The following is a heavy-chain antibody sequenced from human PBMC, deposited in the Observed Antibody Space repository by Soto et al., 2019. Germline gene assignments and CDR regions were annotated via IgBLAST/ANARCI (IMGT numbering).Heavy chain of an antibody. D-gene: IGHD1-7*01. V-gene: IGHV4-4*07. CDR1: GGSITSYR. CDR2: INTSGNT. J-gene: IGHJ4*02. CDR3: ARESGDNWDYEAY. Sequence: QVQLQESGPGLVKPLETLSLTCTVSGGSITSYRWSWIRQSAGKGLEWIGRINTSGNTHYNPSLKSRVTVPIDTSRNQFFLTVNSVTAADSAVYYCARESGDNWDYEAYWGQGTPVTVSS.